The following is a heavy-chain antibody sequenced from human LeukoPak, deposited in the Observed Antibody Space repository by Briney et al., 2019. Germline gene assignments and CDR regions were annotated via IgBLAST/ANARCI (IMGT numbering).Heavy chain of an antibody. V-gene: IGHV3-23*01. CDR2: ICHSGGNP. J-gene: IGHJ4*02. D-gene: IGHD2-21*02. CDR3: AKDRAYCGCDCYGRCFDY. Sequence: GGSLRLSCAASGFTFSIYAMSWVRQAPGKGLEWVAYICHSGGNPYYVDPVKGRFTICRDHAKDSLYLQMNSLRAAEKAVYYCAKDRAYCGCDCYGRCFDYWGQGTLVTVSS. CDR1: GFTFSIYA.